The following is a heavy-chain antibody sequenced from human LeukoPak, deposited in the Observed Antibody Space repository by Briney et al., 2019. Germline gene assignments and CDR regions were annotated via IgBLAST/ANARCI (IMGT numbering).Heavy chain of an antibody. D-gene: IGHD6-19*01. CDR2: INTDGTVT. CDR1: GFTFSKYR. Sequence: RGSLRLSCAASGFTFSKYRMLWVRQAPGKGLESVSRINTDGTVTTYADSVKGRFTVSRDNADNTMFLQMNSVRDEDTAVYYCATKQWLAPPPDSWGQGTPVTVSS. J-gene: IGHJ4*02. CDR3: ATKQWLAPPPDS. V-gene: IGHV3-74*01.